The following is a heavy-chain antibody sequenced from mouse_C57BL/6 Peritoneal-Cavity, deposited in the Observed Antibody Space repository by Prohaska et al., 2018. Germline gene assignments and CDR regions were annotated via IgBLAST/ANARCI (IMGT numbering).Heavy chain of an antibody. J-gene: IGHJ2*01. V-gene: IGHV1-52*01. CDR3: ARSSGTWYYFDY. D-gene: IGHD4-1*01. Sequence: ASGYTFTSYWMHWVKQRPIQGLEWIGNIDPSDSETHYNQKFKDKATLTVDKSSSTAYMQLSSLTSDDSAVYYCARSSGTWYYFDYWGQCTTLTVSS. CDR1: GYTFTSYW. CDR2: IDPSDSET.